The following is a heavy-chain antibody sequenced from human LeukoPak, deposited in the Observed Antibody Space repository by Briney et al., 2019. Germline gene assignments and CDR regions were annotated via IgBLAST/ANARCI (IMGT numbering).Heavy chain of an antibody. CDR3: ARNLAVAADPFDY. J-gene: IGHJ4*02. CDR2: TYYRSKWYN. Sequence: SQTLSLTCALSGDSFSSNSAAWNWLRQSPSRGLEWLGRTYYRSKWYNDYAVSVKSRITINPDTSKNQFSLQLNSVTPEDTAVYYCARNLAVAADPFDYWGQGTLVTVSS. V-gene: IGHV6-1*01. CDR1: GDSFSSNSAA. D-gene: IGHD6-19*01.